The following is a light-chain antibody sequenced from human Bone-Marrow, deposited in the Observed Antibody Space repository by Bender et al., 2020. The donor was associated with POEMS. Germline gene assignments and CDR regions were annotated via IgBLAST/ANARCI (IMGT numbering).Light chain of an antibody. CDR2: DVT. V-gene: IGLV2-14*03. CDR3: QSYDNSLGGWV. J-gene: IGLJ3*02. Sequence: QSALTQPASVSASPGQSITISCTGTSSDVGDYNYVSWYQQHPGKAPKLMIYDVTYRPSGVSDRFSGSKSGNTASLAITGLQAEDEGDYYCQSYDNSLGGWVFGGGTKLTVL. CDR1: SSDVGDYNY.